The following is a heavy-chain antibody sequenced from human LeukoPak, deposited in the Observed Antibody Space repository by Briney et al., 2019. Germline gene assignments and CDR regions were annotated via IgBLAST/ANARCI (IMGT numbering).Heavy chain of an antibody. Sequence: ASVKVSCKASGYTLTAYFMYWVRQAPGQGLEWMGWINPDTGDTNYAQSFQGRVTMTRDTSTTPAYMELSRLRSDDTAVYYCASLGGSWYLDYWGQGTLVTVSS. D-gene: IGHD2-15*01. V-gene: IGHV1-2*02. J-gene: IGHJ4*02. CDR2: INPDTGDT. CDR3: ASLGGSWYLDY. CDR1: GYTLTAYF.